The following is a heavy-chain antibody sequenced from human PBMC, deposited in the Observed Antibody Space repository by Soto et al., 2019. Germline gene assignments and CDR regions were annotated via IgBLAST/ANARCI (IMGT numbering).Heavy chain of an antibody. D-gene: IGHD3-22*01. J-gene: IGHJ4*02. V-gene: IGHV1-3*01. CDR1: GYTFTSYA. CDR3: ARELAGGYYDSTGYVDS. Sequence: GASVKVSCKASGYTFTSYAMHWVRQAPGQRLEWMGWINAGNGNTKYSQKFQGRVTITRDTSASTAYMELSSLRSEDTAVYYCARELAGGYYDSTGYVDSWGQGTLVTVSS. CDR2: INAGNGNT.